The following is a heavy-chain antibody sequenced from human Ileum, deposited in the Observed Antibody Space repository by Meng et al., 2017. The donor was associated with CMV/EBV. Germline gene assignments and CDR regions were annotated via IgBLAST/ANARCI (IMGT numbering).Heavy chain of an antibody. CDR1: GFTFSSYS. D-gene: IGHD2-2*01. V-gene: IGHV3-21*01. CDR3: ARGGWETVVKPAGDYFDY. J-gene: IGHJ4*02. Sequence: GESLKISCAASGFTFSSYSMNWVRQAPGKGLEWVSSISSSSIYIYYADSVKGRFTISRDNAKNSLYLQMNSLTAEDTAVYYCARGGWETVVKPAGDYFDYWGQGTLVTVSS. CDR2: ISSSSIYI.